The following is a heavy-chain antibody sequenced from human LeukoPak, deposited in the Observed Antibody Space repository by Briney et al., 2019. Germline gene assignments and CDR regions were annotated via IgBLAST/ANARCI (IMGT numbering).Heavy chain of an antibody. J-gene: IGHJ3*02. D-gene: IGHD5-24*01. V-gene: IGHV3-7*01. CDR2: IKKDGSDK. Sequence: GGSQRLSCAASGFSFSTHWMSWFRQAPGKGLEWVALIKKDGSDKYYVDSVKGRFTISRDNAKNSLYLQMNSLRADDTAVYYCAGDEGWTFDIWGQGTKVTVSS. CDR3: AGDEGWTFDI. CDR1: GFSFSTHW.